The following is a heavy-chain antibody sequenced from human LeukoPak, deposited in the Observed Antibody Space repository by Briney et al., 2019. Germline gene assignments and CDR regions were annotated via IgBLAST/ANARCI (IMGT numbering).Heavy chain of an antibody. D-gene: IGHD4-17*01. J-gene: IGHJ4*02. CDR2: IYYSGST. Sequence: SKTLSLTCTVSGGSISSGGYYWSWIRQHPGKGLEWIGYIYYSGSTYYNPSLKSRVTISVDTSKNQFSLKLSSVTAADTAVYYCASSHDYGDSHPSYFDYWGQGTLVTVSS. CDR1: GGSISSGGYY. CDR3: ASSHDYGDSHPSYFDY. V-gene: IGHV4-31*03.